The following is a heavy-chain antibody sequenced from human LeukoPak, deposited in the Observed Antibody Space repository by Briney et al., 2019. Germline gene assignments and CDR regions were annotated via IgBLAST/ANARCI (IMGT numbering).Heavy chain of an antibody. Sequence: SETLSLTCTVSGGSISSYYWSWIRQPPGKGLEWIGYIYYSGSTNYNPSLKSRVTISVDTSKNQFSLKLSSVTAADTAVYYCARAWFRFDPWGQGTLVTVSS. D-gene: IGHD3-10*01. CDR1: GGSISSYY. CDR2: IYYSGST. CDR3: ARAWFRFDP. J-gene: IGHJ5*02. V-gene: IGHV4-59*12.